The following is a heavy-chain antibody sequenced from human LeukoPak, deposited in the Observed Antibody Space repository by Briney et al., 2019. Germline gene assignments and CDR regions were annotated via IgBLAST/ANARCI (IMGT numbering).Heavy chain of an antibody. CDR2: IYYSGRT. D-gene: IGHD5-24*01. J-gene: IGHJ1*01. CDR1: GGSISSYY. V-gene: IGHV4-59*01. Sequence: TSETLSLTCTVSGGSISSYYWSWIRQPPGKGLEWIGYIYYSGRTNYNPSLKSRVTISVDTSKNQFSLKLSSVTAADTAVYYCARDGRDGYNYSPEYFQHWGQGTLVTVSS. CDR3: ARDGRDGYNYSPEYFQH.